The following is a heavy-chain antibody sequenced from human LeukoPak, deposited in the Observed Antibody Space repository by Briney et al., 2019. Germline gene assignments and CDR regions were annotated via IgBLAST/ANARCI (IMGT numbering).Heavy chain of an antibody. CDR1: GFTFGSYA. CDR3: ARDALPIGELAKNYYYYYGMDV. Sequence: GRSLRLSCAASGFTFGSYAMHWVRQAPGKGLEWVAVISYDGSNKYYADSVKGRFTISRDNSKNTLYLQMNSLRAEDTAVYYCARDALPIGELAKNYYYYYGMDVWGQGTTVTVSS. V-gene: IGHV3-30*04. D-gene: IGHD3-10*01. J-gene: IGHJ6*02. CDR2: ISYDGSNK.